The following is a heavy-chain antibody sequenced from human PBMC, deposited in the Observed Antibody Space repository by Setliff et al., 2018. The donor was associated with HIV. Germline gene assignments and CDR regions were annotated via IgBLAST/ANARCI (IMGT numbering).Heavy chain of an antibody. D-gene: IGHD3-10*01. J-gene: IGHJ4*02. V-gene: IGHV4-4*07. CDR1: GGSISTDY. Sequence: ETLSLTCTVSGGSISTDYWTWVRQSAGKGLEWIGRIQTSEGTKYNPSLNSRVTVSIDTPKNQFSLNLTSVTAADTAVYYCARGGYGSGNAYYFADWGQGTPVTVSS. CDR2: IQTSEGT. CDR3: ARGGYGSGNAYYFAD.